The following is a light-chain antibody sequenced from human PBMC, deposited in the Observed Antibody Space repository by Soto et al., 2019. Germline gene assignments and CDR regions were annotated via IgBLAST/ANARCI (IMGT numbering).Light chain of an antibody. V-gene: IGLV2-14*01. Sequence: QSVLTQPASVSGSPGQSITISCTGTSSDVGGYNYVSWYQQYPGKAPKLMIYDVSNRPSGVSNRFSGSKSGNTASLTISGLQADDEADYHCSSYASRTLVVFGTGTKVTVL. CDR3: SSYASRTLVV. J-gene: IGLJ1*01. CDR2: DVS. CDR1: SSDVGGYNY.